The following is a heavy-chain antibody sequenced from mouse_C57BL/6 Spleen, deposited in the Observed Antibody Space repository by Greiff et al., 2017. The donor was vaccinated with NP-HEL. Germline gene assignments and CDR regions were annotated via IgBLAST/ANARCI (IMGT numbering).Heavy chain of an antibody. Sequence: QVHVKQSGAELAKPGASVKLSCKASGYTFTSYWMHWVKQRPGQGLEWIGYINPSSGYTKYNQKFKDKATLTADKSSSTAYMQLSSLTYEDSAVYYCARGAAQVWDFDYWGQGTTLTVSS. CDR2: INPSSGYT. J-gene: IGHJ2*01. CDR3: ARGAAQVWDFDY. D-gene: IGHD3-2*02. V-gene: IGHV1-7*01. CDR1: GYTFTSYW.